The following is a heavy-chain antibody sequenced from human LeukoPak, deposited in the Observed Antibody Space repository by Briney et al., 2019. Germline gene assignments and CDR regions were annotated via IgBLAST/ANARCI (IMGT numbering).Heavy chain of an antibody. J-gene: IGHJ4*02. D-gene: IGHD2-2*01. CDR2: INHSGST. CDR3: ARVARCTSCFDVDY. Sequence: SETLSLTCAVYGGSFSGYYWSWIRQPPGKGLEWIGEINHSGSTNYNPSLKSRVTISVDTSKNQFSPKLSSVTAADTAVYYCARVARCTSCFDVDYWGQGTLVTVSS. V-gene: IGHV4-34*01. CDR1: GGSFSGYY.